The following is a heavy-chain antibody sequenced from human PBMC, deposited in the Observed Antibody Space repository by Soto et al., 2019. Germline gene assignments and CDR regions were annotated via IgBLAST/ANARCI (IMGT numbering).Heavy chain of an antibody. CDR2: IYHSGST. Sequence: SETLSLTCGVSGDSISSSNWWSWVRQPPGKGLEWIGEIYHSGSTNYNPSLKGRVTISVDKSKKQFSLKLSSVTAADTAVYYCARTYYYGSGSFDLDYWGQGTLVTVSS. V-gene: IGHV4-4*02. D-gene: IGHD3-10*01. J-gene: IGHJ4*02. CDR3: ARTYYYGSGSFDLDY. CDR1: GDSISSSNW.